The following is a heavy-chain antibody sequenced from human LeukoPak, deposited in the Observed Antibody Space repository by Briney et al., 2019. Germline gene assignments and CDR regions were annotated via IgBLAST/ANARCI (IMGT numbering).Heavy chain of an antibody. CDR3: ARVYGDFDY. CDR2: INPSGGST. D-gene: IGHD4-17*01. CDR1: GYTFTSYY. V-gene: IGHV1-46*01. Sequence: ASVKVSCKASGYTFTSYYMHWVRQAPGQGLEWMGIINPSGGSTSYAQKFQGRVTMTRDTSISTAYMELSRLRSDDTAVYYCARVYGDFDYWGQGTLVTVSS. J-gene: IGHJ4*02.